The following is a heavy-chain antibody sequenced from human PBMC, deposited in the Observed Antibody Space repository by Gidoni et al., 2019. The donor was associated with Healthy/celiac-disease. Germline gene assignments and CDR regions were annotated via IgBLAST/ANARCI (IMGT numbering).Heavy chain of an antibody. V-gene: IGHV1-24*01. D-gene: IGHD3-22*01. CDR1: GYTLTELS. Sequence: QVQLVQSGAEVKKPGASVKVSCKVSGYTLTELSMHWVRQAPGKGREWMGGFDPEAGETIYAQKFQGRVTMTEDTATDTAYMELSSLRSEDTAVYYCATYGYYDSSGTSGWFDPWGQGTLVTVSS. J-gene: IGHJ5*02. CDR2: FDPEAGET. CDR3: ATYGYYDSSGTSGWFDP.